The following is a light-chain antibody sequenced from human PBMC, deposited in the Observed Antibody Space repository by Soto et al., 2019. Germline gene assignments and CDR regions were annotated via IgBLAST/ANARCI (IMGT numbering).Light chain of an antibody. CDR2: DAS. CDR1: QSVSSY. Sequence: ETVLTQSPATLSLSPGERATLSCRASQSVSSYLAWYQQKPGQAPRLLIYDASNRATGIPARFSGSGSGTDFTLTISSLEPADFAVYYCQQRSIWPPVTFGHGTRLEIK. J-gene: IGKJ5*01. V-gene: IGKV3-11*01. CDR3: QQRSIWPPVT.